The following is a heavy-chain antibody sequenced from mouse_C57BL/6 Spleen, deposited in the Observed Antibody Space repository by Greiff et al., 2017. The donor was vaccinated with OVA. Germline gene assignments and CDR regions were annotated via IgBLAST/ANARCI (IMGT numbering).Heavy chain of an antibody. CDR3: ASSPRQPDYAMDY. V-gene: IGHV1-54*01. J-gene: IGHJ4*01. CDR2: INPGSGGT. Sequence: VQLQQSGAELVRPGTSVKVSCKASGYAFTNYLIEWVKQRPGQGLEWIGVINPGSGGTNYNEKFKGKATLTADKSSSTAYMQLSSLTSEDSAVYFGASSPRQPDYAMDYWGQGTSVTVSS. D-gene: IGHD3-2*01. CDR1: GYAFTNYL.